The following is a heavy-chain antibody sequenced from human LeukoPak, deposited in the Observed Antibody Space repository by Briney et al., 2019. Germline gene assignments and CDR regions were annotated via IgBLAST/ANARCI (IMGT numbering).Heavy chain of an antibody. CDR1: GGSISSYY. V-gene: IGHV4-59*01. CDR2: IYYSGST. D-gene: IGHD2-15*01. Sequence: SETLSLTCTVSGGSISSYYWSWIRQPPGKGLEWIGYIYYSGSTNYNPSLKSRVTISVDTSKNQFSLKLSSVTAADTAVYYCAGSLGLPLDYWGQGTLVTVSS. CDR3: AGSLGLPLDY. J-gene: IGHJ4*02.